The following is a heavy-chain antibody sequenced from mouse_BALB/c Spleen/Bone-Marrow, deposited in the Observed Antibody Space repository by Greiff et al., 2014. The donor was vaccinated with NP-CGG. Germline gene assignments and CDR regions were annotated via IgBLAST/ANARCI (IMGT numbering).Heavy chain of an antibody. CDR3: ARNWGWVFAY. Sequence: EVKLQESGTVLARPGASLRMSCEASGYTFTNYWISWIKQRPGQGLEWIGAIYPGNNDAKYTQKFKAKAKLTAVTSTSTADMELSSLTNEDSAVYYCARNWGWVFAYWGQGTLVTVSA. V-gene: IGHV1-5*01. D-gene: IGHD4-1*01. J-gene: IGHJ3*01. CDR2: IYPGNNDA. CDR1: GYTFTNYW.